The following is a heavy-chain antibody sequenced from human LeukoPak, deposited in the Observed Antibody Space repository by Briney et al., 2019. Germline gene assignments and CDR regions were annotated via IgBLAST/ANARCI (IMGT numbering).Heavy chain of an antibody. V-gene: IGHV4-59*01. D-gene: IGHD6-19*01. CDR3: ARTHSSGWPHMFDP. Sequence: SETLSLTCTVSGGSISTYSWTWIRQPPGKGLEWIGNIYYSGSTNYNPSLKSRVTISIDTSKNQFSLKVSSVTAADTAVYYCARTHSSGWPHMFDPWGQGTLVTVPS. CDR2: IYYSGST. J-gene: IGHJ5*02. CDR1: GGSISTYS.